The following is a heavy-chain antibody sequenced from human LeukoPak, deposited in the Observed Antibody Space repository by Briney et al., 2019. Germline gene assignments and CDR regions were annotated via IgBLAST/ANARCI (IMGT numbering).Heavy chain of an antibody. CDR1: EFTFSSYG. V-gene: IGHV3-30*02. CDR2: IRYDGSDK. J-gene: IGHJ4*02. Sequence: GGSLRLSCAASEFTFSSYGMHWVRQAPGKGLEWVAFIRYDGSDKYYTDSVKGRFTISRDDSKNTLYLQMNSLRAEDTAVYYCAKESESYDSSGSTFHYWGQGTLVTVSS. CDR3: AKESESYDSSGSTFHY. D-gene: IGHD3-22*01.